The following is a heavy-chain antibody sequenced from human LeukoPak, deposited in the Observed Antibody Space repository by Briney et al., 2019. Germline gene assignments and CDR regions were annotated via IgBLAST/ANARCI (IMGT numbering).Heavy chain of an antibody. D-gene: IGHD3-22*01. CDR3: AREERAYYYDSSGYPDY. J-gene: IGHJ4*02. Sequence: GGSLRLSCAASEFTFSSYWMSGVRQAPGKGLEWVANVNQDGSAKYYVDSVKGRFTISRDNAKNSLYLQMNSLRAEDTAVYYCAREERAYYYDSSGYPDYWGQGALVTVPS. CDR2: VNQDGSAK. V-gene: IGHV3-7*01. CDR1: EFTFSSYW.